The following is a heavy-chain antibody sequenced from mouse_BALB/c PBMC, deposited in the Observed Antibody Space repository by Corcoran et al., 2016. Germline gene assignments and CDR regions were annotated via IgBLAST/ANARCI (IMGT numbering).Heavy chain of an antibody. Sequence: EVQLQQSGAELVQPGASVKLSCTASGFNIKDTYMRGVKQRPEQGLEWIGRIDPANGNTKYDPKLQRKATITADTSSNTDYLQLSSLTSEDTAVDYGARRVYCYGRKLDSWAQGTTLTLSS. CDR3: ARRVYCYGRKLDS. D-gene: IGHD1-1*01. CDR2: IDPANGNT. CDR1: GFNIKDTY. V-gene: IGHV14-3*02. J-gene: IGHJ2*01.